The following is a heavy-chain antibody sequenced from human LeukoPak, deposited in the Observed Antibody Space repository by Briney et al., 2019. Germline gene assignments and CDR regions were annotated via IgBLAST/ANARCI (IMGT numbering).Heavy chain of an antibody. CDR1: GFTFSSYA. CDR2: ISYDGSNK. CDR3: ARTPYYGSGRNAFDI. J-gene: IGHJ3*02. Sequence: PGGSLRLSCAASGFTFSSYAMHWVRQAPGKGLEWVAVISYDGSNKYYADSVKGRFTISRDNSKNTLYLQMNSLRAEDTAVYYCARTPYYGSGRNAFDIWGQGTMVTVSS. V-gene: IGHV3-30-3*01. D-gene: IGHD3-10*01.